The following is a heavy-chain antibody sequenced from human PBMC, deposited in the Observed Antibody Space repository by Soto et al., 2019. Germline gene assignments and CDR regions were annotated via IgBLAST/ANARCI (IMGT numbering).Heavy chain of an antibody. D-gene: IGHD5-18*01. CDR3: ARGYSYGYRDY. J-gene: IGHJ4*02. V-gene: IGHV4-30-2*01. Sequence: SETLSLTCAVSGSAIIDGGYSWSWIRQPPGKGLEWIGYIYDSGSTYYNPSLKSRVTISLDRSKNQFSLSVRSVTAADTAVYYCARGYSYGYRDYWGQGTLVTVSS. CDR2: IYDSGST. CDR1: GSAIIDGGYS.